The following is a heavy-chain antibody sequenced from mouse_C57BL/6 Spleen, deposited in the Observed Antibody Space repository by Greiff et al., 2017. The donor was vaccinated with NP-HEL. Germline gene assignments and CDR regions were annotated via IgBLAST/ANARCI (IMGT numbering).Heavy chain of an antibody. J-gene: IGHJ2*01. D-gene: IGHD1-1*01. CDR3: TTSFYYGSFYFDY. CDR2: IDPENGDT. Sequence: EVKLEESGAELVRPGASVKLSCTASGFNIKDDYMHWVKQRPEQGLEWIGWIDPENGDTEYASKFQGKATITADTSSNTAYLQLSSLTSEDTAVYYCTTSFYYGSFYFDYWGQGTTLTVSS. CDR1: GFNIKDDY. V-gene: IGHV14-4*01.